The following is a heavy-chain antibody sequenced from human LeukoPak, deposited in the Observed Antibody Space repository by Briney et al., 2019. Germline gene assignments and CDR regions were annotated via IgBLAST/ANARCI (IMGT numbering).Heavy chain of an antibody. D-gene: IGHD2-15*01. CDR2: IKSKTDGGTT. CDR1: GFTFSSYE. CDR3: TTGYCSGGSCYNIAVAGDNFDY. J-gene: IGHJ4*02. Sequence: PGGSLRLSCAASGFTFSSYEMNWVRQAPGKGLEWVGRIKSKTDGGTTDYAAPVKGRFTISRDDSKNTLYLQMNSLKTEDTAVYYCTTGYCSGGSCYNIAVAGDNFDYWGQGTLVTVSS. V-gene: IGHV3-15*01.